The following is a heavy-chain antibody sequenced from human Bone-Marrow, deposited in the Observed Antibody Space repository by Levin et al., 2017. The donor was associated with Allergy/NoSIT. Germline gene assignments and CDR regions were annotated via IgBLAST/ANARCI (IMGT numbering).Heavy chain of an antibody. Sequence: LSLTCAASGFTFRSYWMSWVRPAPGRGLAWVANINQDGSNNYYVDSVKGRFTISRDNAKNSLYLEMSSLRADDTAVYYCARKKYYYDSSSMGWFDPWGQGTLVTVSS. D-gene: IGHD3-22*01. V-gene: IGHV3-7*01. CDR3: ARKKYYYDSSSMGWFDP. CDR1: GFTFRSYW. J-gene: IGHJ5*02. CDR2: INQDGSNN.